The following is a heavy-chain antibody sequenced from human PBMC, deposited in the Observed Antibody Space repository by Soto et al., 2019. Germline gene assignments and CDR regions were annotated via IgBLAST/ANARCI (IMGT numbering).Heavy chain of an antibody. J-gene: IGHJ4*02. CDR3: ARVNRRAAGPYFDY. V-gene: IGHV4-31*02. D-gene: IGHD6-13*01. Sequence: PSETLSLTCTVSGGSISSGGYYRSWIRQHPGKGLEWIGYIYYSGSTYYNPSLKSRVTISVDTSKNQFSLKLSSVTAADTAVYYCARVNRRAAGPYFDYWGQGTLVTVSS. CDR2: IYYSGST. CDR1: GGSISSGGYY.